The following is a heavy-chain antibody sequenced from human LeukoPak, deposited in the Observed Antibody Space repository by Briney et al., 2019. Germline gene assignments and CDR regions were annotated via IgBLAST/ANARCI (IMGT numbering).Heavy chain of an antibody. D-gene: IGHD1-1*01. CDR2: ISWNSGRI. CDR1: GFTFDDYA. CDR3: AKDTTATTFRGMDV. J-gene: IGHJ6*02. V-gene: IGHV3-9*01. Sequence: GGSLRLSCAASGFTFDDYAMHWVRQAPGKGLEWVSGISWNSGRIGYADSVKGRFTISRDNAKNSLYLEMNSLRPEDTALYYCAKDTTATTFRGMDVWGQGTTVTVSS.